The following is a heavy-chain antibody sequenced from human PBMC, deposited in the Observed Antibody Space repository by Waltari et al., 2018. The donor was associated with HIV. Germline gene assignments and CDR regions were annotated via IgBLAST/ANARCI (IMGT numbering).Heavy chain of an antibody. CDR2: IMSSSSTI. CDR1: GFTFSSYS. V-gene: IGHV3-48*01. J-gene: IGHJ4*02. Sequence: EVQLVESGGGLVQPGGSLRLSCAASGFTFSSYSMNWVRQAPGKGLEWVSYIMSSSSTIYYADSVKGRFTISRDNAKNSLYLQMNSLRAEDTAVYYCARARTAARPFLSWGQGTLVTVSS. CDR3: ARARTAARPFLS. D-gene: IGHD6-6*01.